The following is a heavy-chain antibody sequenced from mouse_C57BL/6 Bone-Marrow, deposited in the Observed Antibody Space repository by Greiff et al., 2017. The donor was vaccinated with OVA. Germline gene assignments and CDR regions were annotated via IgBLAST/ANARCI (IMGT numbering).Heavy chain of an antibody. Sequence: EVQLQQSGPELVKPGASVKISCKASGYSFTGYYMNWVKQSPEKSLEWIGEINPSTGGTTYNQKFKAKATLTVDKSSSTAYMQLKSLTSEDSAVYYCARGGYYGRTFDYWGQGTTLTVSS. CDR1: GYSFTGYY. CDR3: ARGGYYGRTFDY. D-gene: IGHD1-1*01. J-gene: IGHJ2*01. V-gene: IGHV1-42*01. CDR2: INPSTGGT.